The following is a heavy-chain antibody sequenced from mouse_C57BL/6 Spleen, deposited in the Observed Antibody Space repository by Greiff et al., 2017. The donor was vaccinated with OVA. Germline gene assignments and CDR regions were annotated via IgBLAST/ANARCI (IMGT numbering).Heavy chain of an antibody. Sequence: QVQLQQSGAELAKPGASVKLSCKASGYTFTSYWMHWVKQRPGQGLEWIGYINPSSGYTKYNQKFKDKATLTADKSSSTAYMQLSSLAYEDSAVYYCARTYDYDYWYFDVWGTGTTVTVSS. CDR2: INPSSGYT. V-gene: IGHV1-7*01. J-gene: IGHJ1*03. CDR1: GYTFTSYW. D-gene: IGHD2-4*01. CDR3: ARTYDYDYWYFDV.